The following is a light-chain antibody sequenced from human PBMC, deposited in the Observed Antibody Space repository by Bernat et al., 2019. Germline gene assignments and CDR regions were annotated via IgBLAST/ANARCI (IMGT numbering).Light chain of an antibody. Sequence: QSALTQPPSVSGSPGQSVTISCAGSSSVVRNYDRVSWFQQPPGTAPKLIIFDTTNRPSGVPDRFSGSKSGNTASLSISGLQAEDEATYYCTSYTNSSTLSVVFGGGTKLTVL. J-gene: IGLJ2*01. CDR1: SSVVRNYDR. V-gene: IGLV2-18*02. CDR2: DTT. CDR3: TSYTNSSTLSVV.